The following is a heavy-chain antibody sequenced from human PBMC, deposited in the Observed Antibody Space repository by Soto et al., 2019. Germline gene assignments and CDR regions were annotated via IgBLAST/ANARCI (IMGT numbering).Heavy chain of an antibody. CDR1: GGSITNSNW. J-gene: IGHJ4*02. CDR2: IYHAGST. V-gene: IGHV4-4*02. D-gene: IGHD1-26*01. Sequence: SETLSLTCTVSGGSITNSNWWSWVRLPPAKGLEWIGDIYHAGSTKYNPSLERRVTMSVDTSKNQFGLTLTSATAADTAVYFCARGPPIVGNTRPLESWGQGTLVTVSS. CDR3: ARGPPIVGNTRPLES.